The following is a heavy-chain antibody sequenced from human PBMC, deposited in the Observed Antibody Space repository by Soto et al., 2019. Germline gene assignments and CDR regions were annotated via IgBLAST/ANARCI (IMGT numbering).Heavy chain of an antibody. CDR3: ARGVVVITPPSSYYYYGMDV. CDR1: GCTFSSYA. Sequence: SVKVSCKASGCTFSSYAISWVRQAPGQGLEWMGGIIPIFGTANYAQKFQGRVTITADESTSTAYMELSSLRSEDTAVYYCARGVVVITPPSSYYYYGMDVWGQGTTVTVSS. V-gene: IGHV1-69*13. CDR2: IIPIFGTA. D-gene: IGHD3-22*01. J-gene: IGHJ6*02.